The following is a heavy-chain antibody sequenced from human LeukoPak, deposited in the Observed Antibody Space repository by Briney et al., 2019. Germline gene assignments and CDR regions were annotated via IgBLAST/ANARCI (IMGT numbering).Heavy chain of an antibody. CDR3: ARGMAYYYYYGMDV. CDR2: ISSRGSTI. J-gene: IGHJ6*02. Sequence: GGSLRLSCAASGFTFSSYSMNWIRQAPGKGLEWLSYISSRGSTIYNADSVKGRFTISRDNAKNSLYLQMNSLRAEDTAVYYCARGMAYYYYYGMDVWGQGTTVTVSS. CDR1: GFTFSSYS. V-gene: IGHV3-48*04. D-gene: IGHD5-24*01.